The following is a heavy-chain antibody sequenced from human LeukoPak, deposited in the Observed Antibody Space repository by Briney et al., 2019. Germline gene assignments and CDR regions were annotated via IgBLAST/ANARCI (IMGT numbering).Heavy chain of an antibody. CDR1: GYTFTSYD. D-gene: IGHD2-2*01. CDR3: ATLYCSSTSCYWFDP. Sequence: ASVKVSCKASGYTFTSYDINWVRQATGQGLEWMGWMNPNSGNTGYAQKFQGRVTMTEDTSTDTAYMELSSLGSEDTAVYYCATLYCSSTSCYWFDPWGQGTLVTVSS. V-gene: IGHV1-8*01. CDR2: MNPNSGNT. J-gene: IGHJ5*02.